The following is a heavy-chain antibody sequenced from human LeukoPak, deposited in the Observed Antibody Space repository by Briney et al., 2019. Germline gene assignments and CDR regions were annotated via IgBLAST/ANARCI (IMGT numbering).Heavy chain of an antibody. J-gene: IGHJ4*02. V-gene: IGHV1-24*01. D-gene: IGHD3-16*02. Sequence: ASVKVSCKVSGYTLTELSMHWVRQAPGKGLEWMGGFDPEDGETIYAQKFQGRVTMTEDTSTDTAYMELSSLRSEDTAVYYCAAYLRLGELSSWDYWGQGTLVTVSS. CDR3: AAYLRLGELSSWDY. CDR1: GYTLTELS. CDR2: FDPEDGET.